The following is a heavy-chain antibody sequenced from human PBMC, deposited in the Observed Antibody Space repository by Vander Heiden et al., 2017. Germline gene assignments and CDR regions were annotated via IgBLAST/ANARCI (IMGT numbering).Heavy chain of an antibody. V-gene: IGHV1-24*01. CDR3: ATPSGHSSSSRFRFDY. CDR2: FDPEDGET. CDR1: GYTLTDLS. D-gene: IGHD6-6*01. J-gene: IGHJ4*02. Sequence: QVQLVQSGAEVKKPGASVKVSCKVSGYTLTDLSMHWVRQAPGKGLEWMGGFDPEDGETIYAQKFQGRVTMTEDTSTDTAYMELSSLRSEDTAVYYCATPSGHSSSSRFRFDYWGQGTLVTVSS.